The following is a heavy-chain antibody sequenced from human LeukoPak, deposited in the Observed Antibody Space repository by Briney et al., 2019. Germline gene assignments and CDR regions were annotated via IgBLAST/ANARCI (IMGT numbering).Heavy chain of an antibody. CDR3: ARGGEWRYYYDSSGYYPFDY. J-gene: IGHJ4*02. Sequence: PSETLSLTCTVSGGSISSYYWSWIRQPPGKGLEWIGYIYYSGSTNYNPSLKIRVTISVDTSKNQFSLKLSSVTAADTAVYYCARGGEWRYYYDSSGYYPFDYWGQGTLVTVSS. D-gene: IGHD3-22*01. V-gene: IGHV4-59*01. CDR2: IYYSGST. CDR1: GGSISSYY.